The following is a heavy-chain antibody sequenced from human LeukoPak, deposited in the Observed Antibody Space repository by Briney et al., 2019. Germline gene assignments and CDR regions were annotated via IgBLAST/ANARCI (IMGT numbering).Heavy chain of an antibody. Sequence: SETLSLTCTVSGGSISSSSYYWGWIRQPPGKGLEWIGSIYYSGSTYYNPSLKSRVTISVDTSKNQFSLKLSSVTAADTAVYYCARDSVYCSGGSCYSSYYGMDVWGQGTTVTVSS. CDR1: GGSISSSSYY. V-gene: IGHV4-39*07. CDR3: ARDSVYCSGGSCYSSYYGMDV. J-gene: IGHJ6*02. D-gene: IGHD2-15*01. CDR2: IYYSGST.